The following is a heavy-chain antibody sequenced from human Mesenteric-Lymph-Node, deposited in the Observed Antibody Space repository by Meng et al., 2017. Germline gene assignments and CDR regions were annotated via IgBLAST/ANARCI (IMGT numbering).Heavy chain of an antibody. CDR1: GGSLSGYY. J-gene: IGHJ5*02. CDR3: VRRRNGASSLFDV. Sequence: VQLQQWGAGLLKSSVTLSLTCSVSGGSLSGYYWSWIRQAPEKGLEFIGDIHFLGPTTYMPSLRSRLTLSRDTSKNQISLTLKSVTAADTATYYCVRRRNGASSLFDVWGPGALVTVSS. CDR2: IHFLGPT. V-gene: IGHV4-34*01. D-gene: IGHD2-2*01.